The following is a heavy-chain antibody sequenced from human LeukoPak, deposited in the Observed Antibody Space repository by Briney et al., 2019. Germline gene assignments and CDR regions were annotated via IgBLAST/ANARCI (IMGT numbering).Heavy chain of an antibody. V-gene: IGHV3-23*01. CDR2: ITGSGGNT. D-gene: IGHD2-21*01. J-gene: IGHJ4*02. CDR1: GFRFSTSV. Sequence: PGGSLRLSCAASGFRFSTSVMSWVRQAPGKGLEWVLAITGSGGNTYYADSVKGRFTISRDNSKNTLYLEMNSLRADDTAVYFCAKGSRDPYPYYFDYWGQGTLVTVSS. CDR3: AKGSRDPYPYYFDY.